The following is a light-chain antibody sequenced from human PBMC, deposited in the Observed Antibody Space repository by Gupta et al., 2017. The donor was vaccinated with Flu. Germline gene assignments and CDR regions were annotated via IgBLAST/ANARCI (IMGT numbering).Light chain of an antibody. CDR3: QQYHSSPCT. V-gene: IGKV1-5*03. J-gene: IGKJ4*02. CDR2: RAS. Sequence: SGETATIGGKVSQSVRSSQTNDSWLAWYQQKPGQAPKLLIYRASSLETGVPDRFSGSGSGTEFSLTISSLQADDFAVYYCQQYHSSPCTFGRGTKVEIK. CDR1: QTNDSW.